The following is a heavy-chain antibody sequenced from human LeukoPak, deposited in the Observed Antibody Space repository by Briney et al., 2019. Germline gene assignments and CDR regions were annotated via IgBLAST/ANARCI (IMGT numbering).Heavy chain of an antibody. Sequence: GESLKISCKGSGNSFTTHWMGWVRQQPGKGLEWMGIIYVGDSDTRYSPALQGQVTISADKSISTAYLQWSSLRASDTAMYYCARLASVSWGIYPRYMDVWGKGTTVTVSS. J-gene: IGHJ6*03. CDR3: ARLASVSWGIYPRYMDV. V-gene: IGHV5-51*01. D-gene: IGHD3-16*01. CDR2: IYVGDSDT. CDR1: GNSFTTHW.